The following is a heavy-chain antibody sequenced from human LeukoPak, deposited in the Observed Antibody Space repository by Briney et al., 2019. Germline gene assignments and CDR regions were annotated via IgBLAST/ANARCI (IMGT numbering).Heavy chain of an antibody. V-gene: IGHV3-9*01. Sequence: PGGSLRLSCAASGFTFDDYAMHWVRQAPGKGLEWVSGISWNSGSIGYADSVKGRFTISRDNAKNSLYLQMNSLRAEDTALYYCAKSPYYYDSSGYMSFDYWGQGTLVTVSS. J-gene: IGHJ4*02. CDR2: ISWNSGSI. CDR1: GFTFDDYA. D-gene: IGHD3-22*01. CDR3: AKSPYYYDSSGYMSFDY.